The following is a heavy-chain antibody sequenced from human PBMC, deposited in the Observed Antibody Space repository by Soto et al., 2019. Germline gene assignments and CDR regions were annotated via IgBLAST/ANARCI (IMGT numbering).Heavy chain of an antibody. J-gene: IGHJ4*02. CDR1: GFTVSSNY. V-gene: IGHV3-66*01. CDR3: ARAANYYGSLGGYYFDY. CDR2: IYSGGST. Sequence: GGSLRLSCAASGFTVSSNYMSWVRQAPGKGLEWVSVIYSGGSTYYADSVKGRFTISRDNSKNTLYLQMNSLRAEDTAVYYCARAANYYGSLGGYYFDYWGQGTLVTVSS. D-gene: IGHD3-10*01.